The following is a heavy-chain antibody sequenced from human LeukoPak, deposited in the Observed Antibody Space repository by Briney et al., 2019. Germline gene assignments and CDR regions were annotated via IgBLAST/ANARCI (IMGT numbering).Heavy chain of an antibody. CDR2: IIPIFGAA. D-gene: IGHD6-19*01. V-gene: IGHV1-69*05. CDR1: GGTFSSYA. Sequence: SVKVSCKASGGTFSSYAISWVRQAPGQGLEWMGGIIPIFGAANYAQKFQGRVTITTDESTSTAYMELSGLRSEDTAVYYCARARGAVAGFDAFDIWGQGTMVTVSS. J-gene: IGHJ3*02. CDR3: ARARGAVAGFDAFDI.